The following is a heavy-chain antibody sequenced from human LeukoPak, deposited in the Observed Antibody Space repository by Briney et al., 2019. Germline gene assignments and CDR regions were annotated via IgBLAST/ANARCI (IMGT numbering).Heavy chain of an antibody. Sequence: GGSLRLSCTTSGFPFNIYSMAWVRQAPGKGLEWVSSISSKGDYIFYADSVKGRFTISRDNARNSLYLQMNSLRAEDTAIYYCARDGTASQKAFDIWGQGTKVTVSS. CDR1: GFPFNIYS. CDR3: ARDGTASQKAFDI. V-gene: IGHV3-21*01. D-gene: IGHD2-21*02. J-gene: IGHJ3*02. CDR2: ISSKGDYI.